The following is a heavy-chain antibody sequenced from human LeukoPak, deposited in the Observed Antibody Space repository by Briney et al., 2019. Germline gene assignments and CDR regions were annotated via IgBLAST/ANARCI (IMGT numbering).Heavy chain of an antibody. CDR2: ISGSGIST. CDR1: RFTFSSYG. D-gene: IGHD1-26*01. Sequence: GGSLRLSCAASRFTFSSYGMSWVRQAPGKGLEWVSAISGSGISTYYADSVKGRFTISRDNSKNTLYLQVNSLRAEDTAVYYCVQGGSYFDYWGQGTLVTVSS. J-gene: IGHJ4*02. CDR3: VQGGSYFDY. V-gene: IGHV3-23*01.